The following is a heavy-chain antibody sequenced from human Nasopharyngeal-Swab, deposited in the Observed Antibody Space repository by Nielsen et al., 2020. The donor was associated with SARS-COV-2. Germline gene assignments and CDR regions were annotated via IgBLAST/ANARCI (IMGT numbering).Heavy chain of an antibody. J-gene: IGHJ2*01. V-gene: IGHV3-48*01. CDR1: GFTFGDYS. D-gene: IGHD3-10*01. CDR2: LSRGSTI. Sequence: GGSLRLSCAASGFTFGDYSMYWVRQAPGKGLEWVSYLSRGSTIFYADSVKGRFTISRDSAKTSLYLQMNSLRAEDTAVYYCARDLSLNFDLWGRGTLVTVSS. CDR3: ARDLSLNFDL.